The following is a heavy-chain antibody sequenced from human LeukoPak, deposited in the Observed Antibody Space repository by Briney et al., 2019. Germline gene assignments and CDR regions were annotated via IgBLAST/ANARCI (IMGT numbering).Heavy chain of an antibody. V-gene: IGHV3-11*01. Sequence: GGSLRLSCAASGFTFNDYYMTWIRQAPEKGLEWLSLISETGSTIYYADSEKGRFTISRDSAKTSLFLQMDSLRVDDTAVYYCARTIGSSVAIDFWGQGTLVSVSP. J-gene: IGHJ4*02. CDR3: ARTIGSSVAIDF. D-gene: IGHD1-26*01. CDR2: ISETGSTI. CDR1: GFTFNDYY.